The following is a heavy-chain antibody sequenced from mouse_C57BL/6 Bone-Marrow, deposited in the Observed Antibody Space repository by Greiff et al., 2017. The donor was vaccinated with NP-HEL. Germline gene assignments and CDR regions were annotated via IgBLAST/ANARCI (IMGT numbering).Heavy chain of an antibody. CDR3: ARDGYYAGLYWYFDV. J-gene: IGHJ1*03. V-gene: IGHV1-82*01. CDR1: GYAFSSSW. Sequence: QVQLKESGPELVKPGASVKISCKASGYAFSSSWMNWVKQRPGKGLEWIGRIYPGDGDTNYNGKFKGKATLTADKSSSTAYMQLSSLTSEDSAVYFCARDGYYAGLYWYFDVWGTGTTVTVSS. CDR2: IYPGDGDT. D-gene: IGHD2-3*01.